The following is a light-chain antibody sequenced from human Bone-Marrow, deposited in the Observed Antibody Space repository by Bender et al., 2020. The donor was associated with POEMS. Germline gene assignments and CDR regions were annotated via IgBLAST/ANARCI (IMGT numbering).Light chain of an antibody. J-gene: IGLJ3*02. CDR1: ALPKQY. CDR3: QSPDNSATWV. Sequence: SYELTQPPSVSVSPGQTATITCSGDALPKQYAYWYQQRPGQAPVLLIYKDTERPSGIPERFSGSSSGTTVTLTISAVQAEDEADYYCQSPDNSATWVFGGGTKLTVL. CDR2: KDT. V-gene: IGLV3-25*03.